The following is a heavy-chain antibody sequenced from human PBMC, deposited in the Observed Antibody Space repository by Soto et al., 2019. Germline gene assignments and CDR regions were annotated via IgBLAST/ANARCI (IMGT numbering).Heavy chain of an antibody. CDR2: IYHSGST. Sequence: QLQLQESGSGLVKPSQTLSLTCAVSGGSISSGGYSWSWIRQPPGKGLEWIGYIYHSGSTYYNPSLQSRVTTSVDRSKNQFPLKLSSVTAADTAVYYCAAGGGLPRYYWGQGTLVTVSS. CDR1: GGSISSGGYS. J-gene: IGHJ4*02. V-gene: IGHV4-30-2*01. CDR3: AAGGGLPRYY. D-gene: IGHD5-12*01.